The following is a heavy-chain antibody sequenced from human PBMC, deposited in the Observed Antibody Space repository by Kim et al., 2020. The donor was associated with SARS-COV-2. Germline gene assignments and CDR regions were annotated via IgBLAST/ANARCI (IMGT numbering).Heavy chain of an antibody. CDR1: GFAFNMYA. CDR3: ARDREDYDSSDYSGYYYSYMDV. J-gene: IGHJ6*03. Sequence: GGSLRLSCAASGFAFNMYALHWVRQAPGKGLEWVAVMSYDGTYIKYADSVMGRFTISRDNSRNTQFLQMNSLRAEDTAVYYCARDREDYDSSDYSGYYYSYMDVWGKGTTVTVSS. V-gene: IGHV3-30-3*01. D-gene: IGHD3-22*01. CDR2: MSYDGTYI.